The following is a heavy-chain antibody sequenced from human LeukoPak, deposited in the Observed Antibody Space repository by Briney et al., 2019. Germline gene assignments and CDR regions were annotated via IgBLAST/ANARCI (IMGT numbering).Heavy chain of an antibody. D-gene: IGHD6-13*01. J-gene: IGHJ5*02. CDR3: ARVYIASPGQFDP. CDR1: GGSISSGSYY. V-gene: IGHV4-61*02. Sequence: SETLSLTCTVSGGSISSGSYYWSWIRQPAGKGLVWIGRIYISGSTSYNPSLKSRVTISVDTSKNQFSLKLSSVTAADTAVYYCARVYIASPGQFDPWGQGTLITVSS. CDR2: IYISGST.